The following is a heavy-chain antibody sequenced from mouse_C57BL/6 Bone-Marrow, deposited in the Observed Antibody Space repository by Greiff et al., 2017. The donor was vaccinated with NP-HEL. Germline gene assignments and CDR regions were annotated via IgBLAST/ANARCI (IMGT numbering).Heavy chain of an antibody. V-gene: IGHV5-2*01. CDR1: EYEFPSHD. D-gene: IGHD2-4*01. Sequence: EVQLVESGGGLVQPGESLKLSCESNEYEFPSHDMSWVRKTPEKRLELVAAINSDGGSTYYPDTMERRFIISRDNTKKTLYLQMSSLRSEDTALYYCARRVITTGGYYAMDYWGQGTSVTVSS. CDR2: INSDGGST. J-gene: IGHJ4*01. CDR3: ARRVITTGGYYAMDY.